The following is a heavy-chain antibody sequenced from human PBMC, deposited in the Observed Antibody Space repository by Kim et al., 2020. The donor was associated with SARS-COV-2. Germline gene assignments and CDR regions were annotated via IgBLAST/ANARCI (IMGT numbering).Heavy chain of an antibody. D-gene: IGHD2-2*01. CDR1: GGTFSSYA. J-gene: IGHJ6*02. CDR2: IIPIFGTA. CDR3: ARDWEYCSSTSCSQHRNYYYYYGMDV. V-gene: IGHV1-69*13. Sequence: SVKVSCKASGGTFSSYAISWVRQAPGQGLEWMGGIIPIFGTANYAQKFQGRVTITADESTSTAYMELSSLRSEDTAVYYCARDWEYCSSTSCSQHRNYYYYYGMDVWGQGTTVTVSS.